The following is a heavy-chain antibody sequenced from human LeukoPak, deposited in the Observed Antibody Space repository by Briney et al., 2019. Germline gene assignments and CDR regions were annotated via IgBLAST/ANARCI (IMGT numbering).Heavy chain of an antibody. CDR3: VSHPYSSYYYHMGV. Sequence: SQTLSLTCTVSGGSISSYYWSWIRQPPGKGLEWIGSVDYTGITSHSPSLKSRVTISVDTSKNQISLKVSSVSAADTGVYYCVSHPYSSYYYHMGVWGRGTTVTVSS. D-gene: IGHD5-18*01. J-gene: IGHJ6*02. CDR1: GGSISSYY. CDR2: VDYTGIT. V-gene: IGHV4-59*04.